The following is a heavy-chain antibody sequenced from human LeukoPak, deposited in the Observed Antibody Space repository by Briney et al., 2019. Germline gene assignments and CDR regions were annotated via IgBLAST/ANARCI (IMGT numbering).Heavy chain of an antibody. D-gene: IGHD3-3*01. CDR1: GGSISSGGYS. V-gene: IGHV4-30-2*01. CDR2: IYHSGST. CDR3: ARAGADFWSGITYYFDY. J-gene: IGHJ4*02. Sequence: SETLSLTCAVSGGSISSGGYSWRWIRQPPGKGLEWIGYIYHSGSTYYNPSLKSRVTISVDRSKNQFSLKLSSVTAADTAVYYCARAGADFWSGITYYFDYWGQGTLVTVSS.